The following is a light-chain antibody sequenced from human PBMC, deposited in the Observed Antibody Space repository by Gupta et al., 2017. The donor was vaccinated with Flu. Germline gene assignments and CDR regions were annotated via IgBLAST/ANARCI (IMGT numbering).Light chain of an antibody. V-gene: IGKV1-27*01. CDR2: GAS. Sequence: EIQMTQSPSSLSAAVGDTVTITCRASRDRRSSLAWYQQRPGQVPRVLIYGASTLHWGVPSRFSGSGSGTYFTLTINGLQPEDVATYYCQNYDGPPWTFGQGSKVEI. J-gene: IGKJ1*01. CDR1: RDRRSS. CDR3: QNYDGPPWT.